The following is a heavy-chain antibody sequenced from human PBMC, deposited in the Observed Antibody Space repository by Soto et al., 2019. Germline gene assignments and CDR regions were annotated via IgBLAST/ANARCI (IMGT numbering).Heavy chain of an antibody. CDR1: GFTFSSYA. Sequence: GGSLRLSCAASGFTFSSYAMSWVRQAPGKGLEWVSAISGSGGSTYYADSVKGRFTISRDNSKNTLYLQMNSLRAEDTAVYYCAKGIAVAGPPGNYFDYWGQGTLVTVSS. V-gene: IGHV3-23*01. D-gene: IGHD6-19*01. CDR2: ISGSGGST. CDR3: AKGIAVAGPPGNYFDY. J-gene: IGHJ4*02.